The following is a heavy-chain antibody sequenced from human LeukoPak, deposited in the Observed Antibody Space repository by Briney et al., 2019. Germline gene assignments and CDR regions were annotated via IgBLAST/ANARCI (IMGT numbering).Heavy chain of an antibody. CDR3: ARDLTYYYDSSGPNDAFDI. Sequence: SETLSLTCTVSGYSISSGYYWGWIRQPPGKGLEWIGSIYHSGSTYYNTSLKSRVTISVDTSKNQFSLKLSSVTAADTAVYYCARDLTYYYDSSGPNDAFDIWGQGTMVTVSS. J-gene: IGHJ3*02. D-gene: IGHD3-22*01. CDR1: GYSISSGYY. V-gene: IGHV4-38-2*02. CDR2: IYHSGST.